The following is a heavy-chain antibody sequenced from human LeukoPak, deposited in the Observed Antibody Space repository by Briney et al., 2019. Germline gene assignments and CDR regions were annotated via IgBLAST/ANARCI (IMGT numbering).Heavy chain of an antibody. Sequence: PGGSLRLSCAASGFTFSSYSINWVRQAPGKGLEWVSSISSSSSTIYYADSVKGRFTISRDNAKNSLYLQMNSLRAEDTAVYYCARVGVAAAGTSAYYFDYWGQGTLVTVSS. CDR1: GFTFSSYS. CDR2: ISSSSSTI. V-gene: IGHV3-48*01. CDR3: ARVGVAAAGTSAYYFDY. D-gene: IGHD6-13*01. J-gene: IGHJ4*02.